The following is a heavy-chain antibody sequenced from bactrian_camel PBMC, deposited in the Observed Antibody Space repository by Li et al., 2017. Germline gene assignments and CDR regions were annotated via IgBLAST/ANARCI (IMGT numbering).Heavy chain of an antibody. CDR2: IDSDGYT. J-gene: IGHJ4*01. CDR3: AVDFKCRSRLLLEVPLEYVDYASDYH. V-gene: IGHV3S53*01. D-gene: IGHD4*01. CDR1: GYSYSRYC. Sequence: HVQLVESGGGSVQAGGSLRLSCEVIGYSYSRYCLGWFRQAPGKDREGVAGIDSDGYTTYANSVKGRFTISQDNAKNTLYLQMNLLKPEDTAVYFCAVDFKCRSRLLLEVPLEYVDYASDYHWGQGTQVTVS.